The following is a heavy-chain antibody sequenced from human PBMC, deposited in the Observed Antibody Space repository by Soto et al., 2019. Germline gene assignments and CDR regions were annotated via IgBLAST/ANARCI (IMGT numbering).Heavy chain of an antibody. CDR2: ISGSGSDT. Sequence: EVQLLESGGGLVQPGGSLRLSCAASGFTFNSYVMSWVRQAPGKGLEWVSGISGSGSDTDYADSVKGRFTISRDNSKNTLYLEMNSLRAEDTALYYCTKNGRSGGSGPNWFDPWGQGTLVTVSS. J-gene: IGHJ5*02. CDR3: TKNGRSGGSGPNWFDP. CDR1: GFTFNSYV. V-gene: IGHV3-23*01. D-gene: IGHD2-15*01.